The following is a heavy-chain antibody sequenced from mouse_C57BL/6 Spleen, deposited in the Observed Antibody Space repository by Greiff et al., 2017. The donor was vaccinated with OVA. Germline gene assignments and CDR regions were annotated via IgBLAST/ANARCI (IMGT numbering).Heavy chain of an antibody. D-gene: IGHD2-5*01. CDR3: ARGSNYVNYAMDY. V-gene: IGHV1-82*01. CDR2: IYPGDGDT. Sequence: VKLQESGPELVKPGASVKISCKASGYAFSSSWMNWVKQRPGKGLEWIGRIYPGDGDTNYNGKFKGKATLTADKSSSTAYMQLSSLTSEDSAVYFCARGSNYVNYAMDYWGQGTSVTVSS. CDR1: GYAFSSSW. J-gene: IGHJ4*01.